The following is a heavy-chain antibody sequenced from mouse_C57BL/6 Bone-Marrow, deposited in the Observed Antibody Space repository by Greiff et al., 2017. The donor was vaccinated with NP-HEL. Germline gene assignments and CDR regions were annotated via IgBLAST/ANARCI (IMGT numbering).Heavy chain of an antibody. D-gene: IGHD2-5*01. Sequence: EVHLVESGAELVRPGASVKLSCTASGFNIKDDSMHWVKQRPEQGLEWIGWIDPENGDTEYAWKFQGKATITADTSSNTAYLQLSSLTSEDTAVYYCTTAYYSNFLGYWGQGTTLTVSS. CDR3: TTAYYSNFLGY. CDR2: IDPENGDT. CDR1: GFNIKDDS. V-gene: IGHV14-4*01. J-gene: IGHJ2*01.